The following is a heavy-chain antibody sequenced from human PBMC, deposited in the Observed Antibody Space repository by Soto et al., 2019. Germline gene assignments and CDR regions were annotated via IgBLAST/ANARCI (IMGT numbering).Heavy chain of an antibody. CDR3: AARTVTTDY. J-gene: IGHJ4*02. CDR2: FDPEDGKT. D-gene: IGHD4-17*01. V-gene: IGHV1-24*01. Sequence: ASVKVSCKVSGYTLTELSMHWVRQAPGKGLEWMGGFDPEDGKTIYAQKFQGRVTMTTDTSTSTAYMELSSLRSDDTAVYYCAARTVTTDYWGRGTLVTVSS. CDR1: GYTLTELS.